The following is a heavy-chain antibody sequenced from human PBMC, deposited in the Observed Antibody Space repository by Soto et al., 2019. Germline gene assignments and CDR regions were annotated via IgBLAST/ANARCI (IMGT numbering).Heavy chain of an antibody. J-gene: IGHJ4*02. CDR1: GFTFSSYA. CDR2: ISGSGDFT. Sequence: EVQLLESGGGLVQPGGSLRLSCAASGFTFSSYAMSWVRQAPGKGLEWVSVISGSGDFTFYADSVKGRFTISRDNSKNTLSLPMNSLSAEDTAVYYCAKTPNDILDYWGQGTLVTVSS. V-gene: IGHV3-23*01. CDR3: AKTPNDILDY. D-gene: IGHD3-9*01.